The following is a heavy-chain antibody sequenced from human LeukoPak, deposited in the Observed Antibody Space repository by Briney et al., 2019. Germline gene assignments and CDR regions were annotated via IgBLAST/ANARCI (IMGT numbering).Heavy chain of an antibody. D-gene: IGHD3-10*01. Sequence: PGGSLRLSCAASGFTFSSYAMSWVRQAPGRGLEWVSGISVIGGSTYYADSVKGRFTISRDNPKNTLYLQMNSLRAEDTAVYYCAKDVSYGSGSYKDYWGQGTLVTVSS. V-gene: IGHV3-23*01. J-gene: IGHJ4*02. CDR1: GFTFSSYA. CDR2: ISVIGGST. CDR3: AKDVSYGSGSYKDY.